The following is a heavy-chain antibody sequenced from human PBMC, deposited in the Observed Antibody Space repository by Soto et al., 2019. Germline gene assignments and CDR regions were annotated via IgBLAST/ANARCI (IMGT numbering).Heavy chain of an antibody. J-gene: IGHJ6*02. D-gene: IGHD3-22*01. CDR2: ISSSGSTI. Sequence: QVQLVESGGGLVKPGGSLRLSCAASGFTFSDYYMSWIRQAPGKGLEWVSYISSSGSTIYYAASVKGRFTISRDNAKNSLYLQMNSVRAEDTAVYYCARLDGNDYDSSAYYYYYYGMDVSGQGTTVTVSS. V-gene: IGHV3-11*01. CDR3: ARLDGNDYDSSAYYYYYYGMDV. CDR1: GFTFSDYY.